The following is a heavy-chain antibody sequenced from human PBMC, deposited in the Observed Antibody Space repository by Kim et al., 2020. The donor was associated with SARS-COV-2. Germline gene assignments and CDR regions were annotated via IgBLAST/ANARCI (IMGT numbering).Heavy chain of an antibody. V-gene: IGHV3-11*05. D-gene: IGHD5-12*01. J-gene: IGHJ4*02. CDR3: ARAGGEMATINFDY. Sequence: ADSVKGRFTISRENAKNSLYLQMNSLRAEDTAVYYCARAGGEMATINFDYWGQGTLVTVSS.